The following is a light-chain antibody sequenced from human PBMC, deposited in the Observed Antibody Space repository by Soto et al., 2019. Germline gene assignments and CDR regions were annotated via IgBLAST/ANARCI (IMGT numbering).Light chain of an antibody. J-gene: IGLJ1*01. CDR1: SSNIGTYS. CDR3: AAWDDSLNGCV. V-gene: IGLV1-44*01. Sequence: QSVLTQAPSGSGPHGQSVSISCAGKSSNIGTYSVRCYQRCPATPPRPLSYSDTPRPPVVPDRFSASKSGASASLAISGLQSEDEADFYCAAWDDSLNGCVFGTGTKVT. CDR2: SDT.